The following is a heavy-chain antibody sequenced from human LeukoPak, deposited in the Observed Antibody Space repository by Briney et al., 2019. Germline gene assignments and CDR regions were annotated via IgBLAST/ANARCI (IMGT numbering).Heavy chain of an antibody. CDR1: GFAFSGFA. CDR2: ISGSGDNT. CDR3: ARGRGGDYVPSRFDY. J-gene: IGHJ4*02. Sequence: QPGGSLRLSCSGSGFAFSGFAMGWVRQAPGKGLEWVSSISGSGDNTYYADSVDGRFIVSRDSAKNTLYLQMNSLRAEDTALYYCARGRGGDYVPSRFDYWGQGTLVTVSS. V-gene: IGHV3-23*01. D-gene: IGHD4-17*01.